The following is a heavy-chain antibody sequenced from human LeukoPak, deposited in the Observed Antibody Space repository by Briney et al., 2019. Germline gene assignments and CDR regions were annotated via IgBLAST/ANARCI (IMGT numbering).Heavy chain of an antibody. J-gene: IGHJ5*02. D-gene: IGHD2-2*02. Sequence: PGGSLRLSCAASGFTFSNYAMNWVRQAPGKGLEWVSTISGTGSSTYYADSAKGRFTISRDNSKDTLFLQLNSLTAADTAMYFCAKASVAIPQYCNSWGQGTLVTVFS. CDR2: ISGTGSST. V-gene: IGHV3-23*01. CDR1: GFTFSNYA. CDR3: AKASVAIPQYCNS.